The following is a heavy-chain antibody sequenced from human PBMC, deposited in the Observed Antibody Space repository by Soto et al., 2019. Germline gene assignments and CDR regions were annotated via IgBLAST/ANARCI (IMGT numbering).Heavy chain of an antibody. CDR1: GGSISSGGYY. CDR3: ARHSASWKWFDY. Sequence: QVQLQESGPGLVKHSQTLSLTCSVSGGSISSGGYYWSWIRQHPEKGLEWIGYIYYSGSTNYNPPLKSRVIISVDTSSTRFSLDLRSVTAADTAIYYCARHSASWKWFDYWGQGTLVTVSS. V-gene: IGHV4-31*03. J-gene: IGHJ5*01. D-gene: IGHD1-26*01. CDR2: IYYSGST.